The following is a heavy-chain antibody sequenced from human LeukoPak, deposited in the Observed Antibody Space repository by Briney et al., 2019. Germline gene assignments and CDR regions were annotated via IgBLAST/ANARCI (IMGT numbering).Heavy chain of an antibody. V-gene: IGHV4-39*07. J-gene: IGHJ3*02. D-gene: IGHD6-6*01. CDR2: IYYSGST. CDR1: GGSISSSSYY. Sequence: SGTLSLTCTVSGGSISSSSYYWGWIRQPPGKGLEWIGSIYYSGSTNYNPSLKSRVIMSVDTSKNQFSLKLSSVTATDTAVYYCAREPAYSSSDAFDIWGQGTMVTVSS. CDR3: AREPAYSSSDAFDI.